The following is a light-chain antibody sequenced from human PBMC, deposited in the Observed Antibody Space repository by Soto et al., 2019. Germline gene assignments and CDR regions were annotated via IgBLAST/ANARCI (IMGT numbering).Light chain of an antibody. J-gene: IGKJ1*01. CDR3: QQSRT. Sequence: DIQMTQSPSTLAASVGDTVTITCRASQSFSSWLAWYQQKPGKAPKLLIQKASSLESGVPSRFSGSRSGTEFTLTITSLQPDDFATYYCQQSRTFGQGTKVEIK. CDR2: KAS. CDR1: QSFSSW. V-gene: IGKV1-5*03.